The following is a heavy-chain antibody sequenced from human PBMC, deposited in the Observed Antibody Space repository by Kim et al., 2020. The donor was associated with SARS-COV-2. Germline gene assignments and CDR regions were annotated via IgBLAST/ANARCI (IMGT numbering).Heavy chain of an antibody. J-gene: IGHJ6*02. V-gene: IGHV1-3*01. CDR3: ARDQGNYYYGSGSYYKKYYYYGVDV. D-gene: IGHD3-10*01. CDR1: GYTFTSYA. Sequence: ASVKVSCKASGYTFTSYAMHWVRQAPGQRLEWMGWINAGNGNTKYSQKFQGRVTITRDTSASTAYMELSSLRSEDTAVYYCARDQGNYYYGSGSYYKKYYYYGVDVWGQGTTVTVSS. CDR2: INAGNGNT.